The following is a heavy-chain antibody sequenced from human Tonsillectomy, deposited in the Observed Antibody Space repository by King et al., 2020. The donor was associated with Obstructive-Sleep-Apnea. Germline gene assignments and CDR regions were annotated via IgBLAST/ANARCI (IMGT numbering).Heavy chain of an antibody. CDR2: IYYSGST. CDR3: AGAGSWETVPDFDY. CDR1: GGSISSGGYY. D-gene: IGHD1-26*01. Sequence: VQLQESGPGLVKPSQTLSLTCTVSGGSISSGGYYWSWIRQHPGKGLEWIGYIYYSGSTYYTPSLKSRVTISVDTSKNQFSLKLSSLTAADTAVYYCAGAGSWETVPDFDYWGQGTLVTVSS. J-gene: IGHJ4*02. V-gene: IGHV4-31*03.